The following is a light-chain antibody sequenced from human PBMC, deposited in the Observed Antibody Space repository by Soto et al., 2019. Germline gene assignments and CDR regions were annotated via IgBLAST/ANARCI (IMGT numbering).Light chain of an antibody. CDR3: FSYAANSAGV. CDR2: DVN. CDR1: SSNVGGYDY. J-gene: IGLJ2*01. V-gene: IGLV2-11*01. Sequence: QSALTQPRSVSGSPGQSVTISCSGTSSNVGGYDYVSWYQQHPGKAPTFMIYDVNKRPSGVPDRFSGSKSGNTASLTISGLQAEDEADYYCFSYAANSAGVFGGGTQLTVL.